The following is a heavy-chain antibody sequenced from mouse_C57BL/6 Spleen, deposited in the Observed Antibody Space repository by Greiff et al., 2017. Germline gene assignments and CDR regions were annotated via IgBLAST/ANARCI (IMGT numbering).Heavy chain of an antibody. CDR3: ARKDYFDC. Sequence: QVQLQQSGAELAKPGASVKLSCKASGYTFTSYWMHWVKQRPGQGLEWIGYINPSSGYTKYNQKFKDKATLTADKYSSTAYMQLSSLTYEDSAVDYCARKDYFDCWGQGTTLTVSS. J-gene: IGHJ2*01. CDR2: INPSSGYT. CDR1: GYTFTSYW. V-gene: IGHV1-7*01.